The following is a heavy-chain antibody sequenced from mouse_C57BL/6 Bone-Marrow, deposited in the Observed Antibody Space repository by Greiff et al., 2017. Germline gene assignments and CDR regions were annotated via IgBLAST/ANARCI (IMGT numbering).Heavy chain of an antibody. Sequence: VQLQQSGAELARPGASVKLSCKASGYTFTSYGISWVKQRTGQGLEWIGEIYPRRGNTYYNEKFKGKATLTADKSSSTAYMELRSLTSEDSAVYFCARYYYGSSYGYWGQGTTLTVSS. J-gene: IGHJ2*01. D-gene: IGHD1-1*01. CDR3: ARYYYGSSYGY. CDR2: IYPRRGNT. V-gene: IGHV1-81*01. CDR1: GYTFTSYG.